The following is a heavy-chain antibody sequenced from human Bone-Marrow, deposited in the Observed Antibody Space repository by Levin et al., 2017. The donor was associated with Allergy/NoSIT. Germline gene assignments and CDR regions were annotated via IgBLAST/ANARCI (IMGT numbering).Heavy chain of an antibody. J-gene: IGHJ4*02. V-gene: IGHV2-5*02. Sequence: GSGPTLVKPTQTLTLTCTFSGFSLSTSGVGVGWIRQPPGKALEWLALIYWDDDKRYSPSLKSRLTITKDTSKNQVVLTMTNMDPVDTATYYCAHSRGMGLELRRADSFDYWGQGTLVTVSS. D-gene: IGHD1-7*01. CDR1: GFSLSTSGVG. CDR3: AHSRGMGLELRRADSFDY. CDR2: IYWDDDK.